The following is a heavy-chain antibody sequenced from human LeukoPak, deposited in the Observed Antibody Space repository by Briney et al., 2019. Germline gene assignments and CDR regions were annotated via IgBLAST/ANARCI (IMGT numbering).Heavy chain of an antibody. CDR3: ARGAAAGTHDAFDI. D-gene: IGHD6-13*01. J-gene: IGHJ3*02. CDR1: GGTFSSYA. Sequence: ASVKVSCKASGGTFSSYAISWVRQAPGQGLEWMGWMNPNSGNTGYAQKFQGRVTMTRNTSISTAYMELSSLRSEDTAVYYCARGAAAGTHDAFDIWGQGTMVTVSS. CDR2: MNPNSGNT. V-gene: IGHV1-8*02.